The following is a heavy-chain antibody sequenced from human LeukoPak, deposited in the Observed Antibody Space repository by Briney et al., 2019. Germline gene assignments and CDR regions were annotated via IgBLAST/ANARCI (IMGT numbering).Heavy chain of an antibody. Sequence: SETLSLTCTIARGSLSSYYWSWIQQSPGKGPEWIGYIYYSCGTNYNPSLESRVTISVDRSTNPFSLKVRSVPAADTAVYYCARRRFSYGDNDAFDIWGQGTMVTVSS. CDR1: RGSLSSYY. V-gene: IGHV4-59*08. J-gene: IGHJ3*02. CDR2: IYYSCGT. CDR3: ARRRFSYGDNDAFDI. D-gene: IGHD5-18*01.